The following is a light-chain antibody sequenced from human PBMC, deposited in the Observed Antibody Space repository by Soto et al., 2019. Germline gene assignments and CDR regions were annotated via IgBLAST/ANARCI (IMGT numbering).Light chain of an antibody. J-gene: IGLJ1*01. Sequence: QSVLTQPASVSGSPGQSITISCTGTSSDVGGYNYVSWYQQHPGKAPKLMIYEVSNRPSGVSNRFSGSKPGNTASLTISGLQAEDEADYYCSSYTSSSTYVFXTGTKVTVL. CDR1: SSDVGGYNY. CDR3: SSYTSSSTYV. CDR2: EVS. V-gene: IGLV2-14*01.